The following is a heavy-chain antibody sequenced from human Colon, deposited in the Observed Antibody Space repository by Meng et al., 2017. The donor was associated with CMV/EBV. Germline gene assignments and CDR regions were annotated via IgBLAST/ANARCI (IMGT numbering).Heavy chain of an antibody. CDR1: GDSVTTNNYY. D-gene: IGHD2-15*01. J-gene: IGHJ5*02. CDR3: AKGAGGLPPHFVA. Sequence: SETLSLTCTVSGDSVTTNNYYWGWIRQPPGKPLETIGFIFAGGDTTYNPSLQGRLTISKDASNNRFSLRLKSLTAADTAVYYCAKGAGGLPPHFVAWGQGTLVIVSS. V-gene: IGHV4-61*01. CDR2: IFAGGDT.